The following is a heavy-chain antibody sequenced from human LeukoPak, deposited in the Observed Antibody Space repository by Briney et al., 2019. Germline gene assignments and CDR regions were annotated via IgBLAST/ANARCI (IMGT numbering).Heavy chain of an antibody. CDR3: ARGPSMVRGVISRILDY. J-gene: IGHJ4*02. CDR1: GGTFSSYA. CDR2: IIPIFGTA. Sequence: SVKVSCKASGGTFSSYAISWVRQAPGQGLEWMGGIIPIFGTANYAQKFQGRVTITADESTSTAYMELSSLRSEDTAVYYCARGPSMVRGVISRILDYWGQGTLVTVSS. D-gene: IGHD3-10*01. V-gene: IGHV1-69*01.